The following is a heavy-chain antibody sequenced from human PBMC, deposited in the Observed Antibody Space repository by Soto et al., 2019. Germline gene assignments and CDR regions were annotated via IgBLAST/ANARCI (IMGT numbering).Heavy chain of an antibody. D-gene: IGHD2-15*01. V-gene: IGHV1-46*01. J-gene: IGHJ4*02. CDR2: INPSGGST. CDR3: ARVYCSGGSCYGIDY. Sequence: ASVKVSCKASGYTFTSYDISWVRQAPGQGLEWMGIINPSGGSTSYAQKFQGRVTMTRDTSTSTVYMELSSLRSEDTAVYYCARVYCSGGSCYGIDYWGQGTLVTVSS. CDR1: GYTFTSYD.